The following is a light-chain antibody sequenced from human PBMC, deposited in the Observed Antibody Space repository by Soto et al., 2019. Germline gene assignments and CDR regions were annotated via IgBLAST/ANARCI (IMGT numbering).Light chain of an antibody. CDR3: SSFTGSSTLV. Sequence: QSALTQPASVSGSPGQSITTSCPGTSSDIGLYNYVSWYQQHPGKAPKIIIFEVSNRPSGVSNRFSGSKSGNTASLTISGLQAEDEADYYCSSFTGSSTLVFGSGTKVTVL. CDR1: SSDIGLYNY. CDR2: EVS. J-gene: IGLJ1*01. V-gene: IGLV2-14*01.